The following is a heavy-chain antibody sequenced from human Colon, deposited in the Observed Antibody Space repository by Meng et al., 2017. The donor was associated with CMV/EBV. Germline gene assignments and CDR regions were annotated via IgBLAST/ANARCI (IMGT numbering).Heavy chain of an antibody. V-gene: IGHV1-46*01. J-gene: IGHJ6*02. CDR3: AGGDHRGFWSGYRLGYYNGMDV. CDR2: INPSGGST. CDR1: GYTFTSYY. D-gene: IGHD3-3*01. Sequence: ASVKVSCKASGYTFTSYYMHWVRQAPGQGLEWMGIINPSGGSTSYAQKFQGRVTMTRDTSTSTVYMELSSLRSEDTAVYYCAGGDHRGFWSGYRLGYYNGMDVWGQGTTVTVSS.